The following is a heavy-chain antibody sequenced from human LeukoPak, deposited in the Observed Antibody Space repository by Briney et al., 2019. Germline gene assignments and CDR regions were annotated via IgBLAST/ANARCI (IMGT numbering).Heavy chain of an antibody. Sequence: SETLSLTCIVSGDSITNHYWSLIRRPPGKGLEWIGYIYYNGIINYNPSLKSRVTISVDTSKNQFSLNLTSVTAADTAVYYCARHGSARGSFDPWGQGTLVTVSS. CDR2: IYYNGII. CDR1: GDSITNHY. D-gene: IGHD3-10*01. J-gene: IGHJ5*02. V-gene: IGHV4-59*08. CDR3: ARHGSARGSFDP.